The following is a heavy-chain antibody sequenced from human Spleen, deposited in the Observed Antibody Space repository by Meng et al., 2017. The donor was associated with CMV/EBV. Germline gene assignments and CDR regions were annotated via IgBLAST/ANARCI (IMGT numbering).Heavy chain of an antibody. J-gene: IGHJ5*02. CDR1: GYTFTGYY. V-gene: IGHV1-2*06. CDR2: INPNSDDT. D-gene: IGHD3-16*01. CDR3: AREGDYSWFDP. Sequence: SCKASGYTFTGYYVHWVRQAPGQGLEWMGRINPNSDDTAYAQKFQGRVTMTRDPSISTAYTELSSLRSDDTAVYYCAREGDYSWFDPWGQGTLVTVSS.